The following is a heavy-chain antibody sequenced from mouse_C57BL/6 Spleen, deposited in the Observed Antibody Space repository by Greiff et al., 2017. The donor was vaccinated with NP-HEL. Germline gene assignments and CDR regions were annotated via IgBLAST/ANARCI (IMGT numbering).Heavy chain of an antibody. V-gene: IGHV1-64*01. Sequence: QVQLQQPGAELVKPGASVKLSCKASGYTFTSYWMHWVKQRPGQGLEWIGMIHPNSGSTNYNEKFKSKATLTVDKSSSTAYMQLSSLTYEDSAVYYCARMDDGYSYYYAMDYWGQGTSVTVSS. CDR3: ARMDDGYSYYYAMDY. J-gene: IGHJ4*01. CDR1: GYTFTSYW. D-gene: IGHD2-3*01. CDR2: IHPNSGST.